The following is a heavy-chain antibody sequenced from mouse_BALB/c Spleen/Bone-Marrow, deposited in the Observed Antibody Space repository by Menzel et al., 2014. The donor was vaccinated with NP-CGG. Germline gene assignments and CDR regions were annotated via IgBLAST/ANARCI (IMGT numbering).Heavy chain of an antibody. CDR2: IDPSNSET. J-gene: IGHJ4*01. Sequence: VQLQQSGPELARPGASVKMSCEASDYTFTSYWMHWVKQRPGQGLEWIGMIDPSNSETRLNQKFKDKATLNVDKSSNTAYMHLSSLTSEDSAVYYCARTFQPRRAMDYWGQGSSVTVSS. CDR1: DYTFTSYW. D-gene: IGHD6-1*01. CDR3: ARTFQPRRAMDY. V-gene: IGHV1-74*01.